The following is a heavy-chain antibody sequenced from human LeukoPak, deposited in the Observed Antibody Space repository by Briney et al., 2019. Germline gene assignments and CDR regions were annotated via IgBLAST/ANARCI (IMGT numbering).Heavy chain of an antibody. D-gene: IGHD6-6*01. J-gene: IGHJ6*03. CDR2: IYTSGST. CDR3: ARDHSSGYYYYMDV. Sequence: PSETLSLTCTVSGGSISSYYWSWIRQPAGKGLEWIGRIYTSGSTNYNPSLKSRVTISVDTSKNQFSLKLSSVTAADTAVYYCARDHSSGYYYYMDVWGKGTTVTVSS. CDR1: GGSISSYY. V-gene: IGHV4-4*07.